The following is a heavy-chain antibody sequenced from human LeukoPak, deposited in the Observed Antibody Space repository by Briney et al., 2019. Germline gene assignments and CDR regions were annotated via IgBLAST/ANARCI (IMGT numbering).Heavy chain of an antibody. CDR3: ARWAGFCTTNNCYNPFDY. Sequence: PGGSLRLSCAASGFTFSSFGMHWVRQAPGKGLEWVAVISYDGGNKYYADSVKGRFTISRDNSENTLYLQMNSLRPEDTAVYYCARWAGFCTTNNCYNPFDYWGQGTLVTVSS. D-gene: IGHD2-2*02. V-gene: IGHV3-30*03. CDR1: GFTFSSFG. CDR2: ISYDGGNK. J-gene: IGHJ4*02.